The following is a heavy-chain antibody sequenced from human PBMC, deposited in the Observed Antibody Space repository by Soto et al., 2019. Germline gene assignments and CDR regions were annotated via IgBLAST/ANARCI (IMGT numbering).Heavy chain of an antibody. D-gene: IGHD6-13*01. CDR3: AKGWGSSWTGFDY. Sequence: EVQLVESGGGLVQPGRSLRLSCAASGFTFDDYAMHWVRQAPGKGLEWVSGISWNSGSIGYADSVKGRFTISRDNAKNSLYLQMNSLRAEDTALYYCAKGWGSSWTGFDYWGQGTLVTVSS. J-gene: IGHJ4*02. V-gene: IGHV3-9*01. CDR1: GFTFDDYA. CDR2: ISWNSGSI.